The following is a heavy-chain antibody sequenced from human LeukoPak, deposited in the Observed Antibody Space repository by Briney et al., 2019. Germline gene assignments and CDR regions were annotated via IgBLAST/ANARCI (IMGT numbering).Heavy chain of an antibody. J-gene: IGHJ3*02. D-gene: IGHD3-22*01. CDR2: IWYDGSNK. V-gene: IGHV3-33*01. CDR3: AREGYYDSSGYYFLDI. CDR1: GFTFSSYG. Sequence: GRSLRLPCAASGFTFSSYGMHWVRQAPGKGLEWVAVIWYDGSNKYYADSVKGRFTISRDNSKNTLYLQMNSLRAEDTAVYYCAREGYYDSSGYYFLDIWGQGTMVTVSS.